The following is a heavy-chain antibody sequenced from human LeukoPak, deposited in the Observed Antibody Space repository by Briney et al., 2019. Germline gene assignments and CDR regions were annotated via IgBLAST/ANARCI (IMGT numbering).Heavy chain of an antibody. J-gene: IGHJ3*02. D-gene: IGHD6-25*01. Sequence: PGGSLRLSCAASGFTFSSYSMNWVRQAPGKGLEWVSYISSSSSAIYYADSVKGRFTISRDNAKNSLYLQMNSLRAEDTAVYYCARDRAADDAFDIWGQGTMVTVSS. V-gene: IGHV3-48*01. CDR3: ARDRAADDAFDI. CDR1: GFTFSSYS. CDR2: ISSSSSAI.